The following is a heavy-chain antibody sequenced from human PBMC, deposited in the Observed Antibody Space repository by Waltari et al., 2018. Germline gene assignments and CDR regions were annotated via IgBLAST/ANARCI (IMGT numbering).Heavy chain of an antibody. CDR2: ISIYNDNA. CDR3: ARGDYYDSSGYFRYDN. CDR1: GYTFISYG. J-gene: IGHJ4*02. V-gene: IGHV1-18*01. Sequence: QVQLVQSGAEVKEPGASVKVSCKASGYTFISYGISWVRQAPGQGLDWMGWISIYNDNANYAQKLQGRVTMTTDTSTSTAYMELRSLRSDDTAVYYCARGDYYDSSGYFRYDNWGQGTLVTVSS. D-gene: IGHD3-22*01.